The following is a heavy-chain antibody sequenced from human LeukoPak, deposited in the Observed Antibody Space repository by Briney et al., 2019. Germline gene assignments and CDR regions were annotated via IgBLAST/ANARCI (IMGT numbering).Heavy chain of an antibody. CDR1: GDSLSSHY. J-gene: IGHJ4*02. V-gene: IGHV4-59*08. Sequence: SETLSLTCTVAGDSLSSHYWSWIRQPPGKGLEWIGYIYGSGSTHYDPSLRSRVTKSEDTSKNQFSLKLTSVTAADTAVYYCARNVGWYSHDSWGQGTLVTVSS. CDR2: IYGSGST. D-gene: IGHD6-19*01. CDR3: ARNVGWYSHDS.